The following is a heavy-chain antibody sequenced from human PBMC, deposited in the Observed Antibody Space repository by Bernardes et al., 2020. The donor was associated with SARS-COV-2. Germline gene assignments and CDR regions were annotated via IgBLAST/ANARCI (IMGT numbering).Heavy chain of an antibody. CDR2: LSDNGAST. Sequence: SLILSCSGSGFTFSEYPMHWVRQTPGKGLEYVSRLSDNGASTHYGDSVKGRFTISGDNSKNTMYLQMNSLRVEDTAVYYCVKERPGGDYWGKGILVTVST. CDR1: GFTFSEYP. V-gene: IGHV3-64D*06. J-gene: IGHJ4*02. CDR3: VKERPGGDY.